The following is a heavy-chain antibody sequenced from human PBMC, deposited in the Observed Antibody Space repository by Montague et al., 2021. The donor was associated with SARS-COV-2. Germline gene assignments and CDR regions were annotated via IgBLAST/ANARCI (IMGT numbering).Heavy chain of an antibody. J-gene: IGHJ4*02. D-gene: IGHD2-21*01. Sequence: SLRLSCAASGFTFSSYEMNWVRQAPGKGLEWVSYISSSGSNIDYADSVKGRFTISRDNAKNSLYLQMNSLRAEDTAAYYCARVYGGDDVIGNYFDYWGQGTLVTVSS. CDR3: ARVYGGDDVIGNYFDY. V-gene: IGHV3-48*03. CDR1: GFTFSSYE. CDR2: ISSSGSNI.